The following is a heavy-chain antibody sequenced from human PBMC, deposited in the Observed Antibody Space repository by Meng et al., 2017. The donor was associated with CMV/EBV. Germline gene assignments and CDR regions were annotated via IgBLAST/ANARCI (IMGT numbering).Heavy chain of an antibody. Sequence: GESLKISCAASGFTFSSYSMNWVRQAPGKGLEWVSSISSSSSCIYYADSVKGRFTISRDNAKNSLYLQMNSLRAEDTAVYYCARTPYDFWSGYGPLNARGCMDVWGQGTTVTVSS. CDR1: GFTFSSYS. CDR3: ARTPYDFWSGYGPLNARGCMDV. CDR2: ISSSSSCI. V-gene: IGHV3-21*01. D-gene: IGHD3-3*01. J-gene: IGHJ6*02.